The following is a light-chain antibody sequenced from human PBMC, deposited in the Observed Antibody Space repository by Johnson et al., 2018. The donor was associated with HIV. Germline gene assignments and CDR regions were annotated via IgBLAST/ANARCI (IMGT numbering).Light chain of an antibody. CDR3: GTWDTSLSAGYV. CDR2: ENN. J-gene: IGLJ1*01. V-gene: IGLV1-51*02. Sequence: TQPPSVSAAPGQKVTISCSGSSSDIGYNFVSWYQQLPGTAPKVLIYENNKRPSGIPDRFSGSKSGTSATLGITGLQTGDEADYYCGTWDTSLSAGYVFGTGTKVTVL. CDR1: SSDIGYNF.